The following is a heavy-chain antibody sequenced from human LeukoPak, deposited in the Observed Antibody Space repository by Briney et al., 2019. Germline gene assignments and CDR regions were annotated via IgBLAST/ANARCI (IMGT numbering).Heavy chain of an antibody. J-gene: IGHJ4*02. CDR1: GGTFSSYA. Sequence: SVKVSCKASGGTFSSYAISWVRRAPGQGLEWMGGIIPIFGTANYAQKFQGRVTITTDESTSTAYMELSSLRSEDTAVYYCARATLRDCGGDCYSRGKYYFDYWGQGTLVTVSS. D-gene: IGHD2-21*02. CDR2: IIPIFGTA. V-gene: IGHV1-69*05. CDR3: ARATLRDCGGDCYSRGKYYFDY.